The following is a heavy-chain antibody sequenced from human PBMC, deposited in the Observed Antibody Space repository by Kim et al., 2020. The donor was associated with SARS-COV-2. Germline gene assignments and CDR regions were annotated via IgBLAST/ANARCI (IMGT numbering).Heavy chain of an antibody. Sequence: SETLSLTCAVYGGSFSGYYWIWIRQPPGKGLEWIGEINHSGSTNYNPSLKSRVTISVDTSKNQFSLKLSSVTAADTAVYYCARAAARSGSYLFWGQGTLVTVSS. CDR1: GGSFSGYY. CDR3: ARAAARSGSYLF. D-gene: IGHD3-10*01. J-gene: IGHJ4*02. V-gene: IGHV4-34*01. CDR2: INHSGST.